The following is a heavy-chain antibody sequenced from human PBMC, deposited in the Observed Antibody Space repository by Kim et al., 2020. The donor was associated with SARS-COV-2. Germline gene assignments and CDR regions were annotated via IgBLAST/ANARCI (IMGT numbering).Heavy chain of an antibody. V-gene: IGHV3-72*01. Sequence: GGSLRLSCAVSGFTFSDYYMDWVRQAPGKGLEWVGRTKNKANSYTTEYAASVKGRFTISRDDSKNSLYLQMNSLETEDTAVYYCVRPGYCSGGTCYSVDYWGQGTLVTVSS. CDR1: GFTFSDYY. CDR3: VRPGYCSGGTCYSVDY. J-gene: IGHJ4*02. D-gene: IGHD2-15*01. CDR2: TKNKANSYTT.